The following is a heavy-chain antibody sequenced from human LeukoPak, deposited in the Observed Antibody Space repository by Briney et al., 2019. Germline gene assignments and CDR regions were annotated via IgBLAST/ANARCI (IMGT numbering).Heavy chain of an antibody. CDR2: IRYDGSNK. Sequence: GGSLRLSCAASGFTFSSYGMHWVRQAPGKGLEWVAFIRYDGSNKYYADSVKGRFTISRDNSKNTLYLQMNTLRAEDTAVYYCAMKGGSGWYLGWFDPWGQGTLVTVSS. CDR1: GFTFSSYG. D-gene: IGHD6-19*01. J-gene: IGHJ5*02. V-gene: IGHV3-30*02. CDR3: AMKGGSGWYLGWFDP.